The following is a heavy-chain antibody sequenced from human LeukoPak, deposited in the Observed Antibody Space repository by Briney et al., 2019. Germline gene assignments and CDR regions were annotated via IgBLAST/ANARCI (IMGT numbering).Heavy chain of an antibody. CDR2: IYPRDGST. CDR3: ARDQEGFDY. V-gene: IGHV1-46*01. Sequence: ASVKVSCKASGYTFTSNYIHWVRQAPGQGLEWMGMIYPRDGSTSYAQKFQGRVTVTRDTPTSTVHMKLSGLRSEDTAVYYCARDQEGFDYWGQGTLVTVSS. CDR1: GYTFTSNY. J-gene: IGHJ4*02.